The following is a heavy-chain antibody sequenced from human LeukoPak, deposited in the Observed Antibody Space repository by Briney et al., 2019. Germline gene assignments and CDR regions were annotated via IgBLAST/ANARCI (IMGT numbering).Heavy chain of an antibody. V-gene: IGHV3-15*01. Sequence: GGPLRLSCAASGFTFSNAWMSWVRQTPGKGLEWVGRIKSKTDGCTTDYAAPVKGRFTISSDDSNNTLYLQMNSLKSEDTAVYYCTTDRYYYDSSTDFWGQGTLVTVSS. CDR1: GFTFSNAW. D-gene: IGHD3-22*01. CDR2: IKSKTDGCTT. J-gene: IGHJ4*02. CDR3: TTDRYYYDSSTDF.